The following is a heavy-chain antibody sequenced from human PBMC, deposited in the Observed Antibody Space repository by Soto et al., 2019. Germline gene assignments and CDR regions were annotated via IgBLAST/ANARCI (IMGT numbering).Heavy chain of an antibody. CDR1: GFTVTRNS. J-gene: IGHJ4*02. V-gene: IGHV3-66*01. D-gene: IGHD3-16*01. CDR3: TTAAPWGENDY. Sequence: EVHLEESGGGLVQPGGSLRLSCAASGFTVTRNSTSWVRQAPGMGLEWVSVIYGGDSTYYADSVKGRFTVSRDNSKNTIYLQMNSLRPEDTAIYSCTTAAPWGENDYWGQGTLVTVSS. CDR2: IYGGDST.